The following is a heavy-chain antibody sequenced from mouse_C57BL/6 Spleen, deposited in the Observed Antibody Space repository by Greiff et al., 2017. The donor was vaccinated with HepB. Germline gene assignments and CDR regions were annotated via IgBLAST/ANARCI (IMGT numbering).Heavy chain of an antibody. CDR1: GYSITSGYY. D-gene: IGHD1-1*01. CDR2: ISYDGSN. CDR3: ARSTTVVAGGYFDY. J-gene: IGHJ2*01. V-gene: IGHV3-6*01. Sequence: EVKLQESGPGLVKPSQSLSLTCSVTGYSITSGYYWNWIRQRPGNKLEWMGYISYDGSNNYNPPLKNRISITRDTAKNQFFLKLNSVTTEDTATYYCARSTTVVAGGYFDYWGQGTTLTVSS.